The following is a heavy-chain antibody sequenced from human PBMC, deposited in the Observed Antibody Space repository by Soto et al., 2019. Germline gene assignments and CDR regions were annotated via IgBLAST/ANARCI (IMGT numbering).Heavy chain of an antibody. D-gene: IGHD1-1*01. CDR3: ATESLLYWNHFDY. CDR2: ISYDGSNK. Sequence: PGGSLRLSCAASGFTFSSYGMHWVRQAPGKGLEWVAVISYDGSNKYYADSVKGRFTISRDNSKNTLYLQMNSLRAEDTAVYYCATESLLYWNHFDYWGQGTRVPSPQ. CDR1: GFTFSSYG. J-gene: IGHJ4*02. V-gene: IGHV3-30*03.